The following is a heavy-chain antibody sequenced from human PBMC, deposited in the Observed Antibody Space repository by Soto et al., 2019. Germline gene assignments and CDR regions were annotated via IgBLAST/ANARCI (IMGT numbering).Heavy chain of an antibody. V-gene: IGHV1-18*01. J-gene: IGHJ4*02. D-gene: IGHD3-9*01. CDR3: ARGGGPDNILTGYYEFDY. CDR1: GYTFTSYG. Sequence: GASVKVSCKASGYTFTSYGISWVRQAPGQGLEWMGWISAYNGNTNYAQKLQGRVTMTTDTSTSTAYMELRSLRSDDTAVYYCARGGGPDNILTGYYEFDYWGQGTLVTVSS. CDR2: ISAYNGNT.